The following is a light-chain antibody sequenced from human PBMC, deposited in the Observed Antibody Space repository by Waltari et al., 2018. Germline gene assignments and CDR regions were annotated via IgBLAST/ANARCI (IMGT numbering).Light chain of an antibody. J-gene: IGKJ2*01. CDR1: QSVFFSSNNKNY. V-gene: IGKV4-1*01. CDR2: WAS. Sequence: DIVMTQSPDYLAVSLGARATINCKSSQSVFFSSNNKNYLAWYQQKPGQPPRLLIYWASTRESGVPDRFSGSGSGTDFTLTLGSLQAEDVAVYYCQQYYSIPRTFGQGTKLEIK. CDR3: QQYYSIPRT.